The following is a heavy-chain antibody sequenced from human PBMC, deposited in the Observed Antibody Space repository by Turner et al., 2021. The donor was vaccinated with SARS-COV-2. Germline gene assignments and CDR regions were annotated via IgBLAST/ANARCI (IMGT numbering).Heavy chain of an antibody. D-gene: IGHD1-26*01. CDR1: AFTFSNKA. J-gene: IGHJ2*01. V-gene: IGHV3-23*01. CDR3: AKVGGWELRRKWFFDL. Sequence: EVQLLESGGVLVQPGGSLRLSCAASAFTFSNKAMSWVRQAPGKGLEWVSLLIGSGDSTYHADSVKGRFTISRDNSKNTLYLQMNSLRAEDTAVYYCAKVGGWELRRKWFFDLWGRGTLVSVS. CDR2: LIGSGDST.